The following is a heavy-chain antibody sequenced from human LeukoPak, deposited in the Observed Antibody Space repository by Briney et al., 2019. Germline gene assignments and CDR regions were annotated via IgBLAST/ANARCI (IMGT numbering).Heavy chain of an antibody. D-gene: IGHD3-3*01. J-gene: IGHJ4*02. CDR2: ISSSGGGT. Sequence: GGSLRLSCAASGFIFNSYAMGWVRQAPGKGLEWVSTISSSGGGTYYADSVKGRFTISRDDSKNTFYLQMNSLRAEDTAVYHCGKEGGLYDSGGYFDYWGQGALVTVSS. CDR1: GFIFNSYA. CDR3: GKEGGLYDSGGYFDY. V-gene: IGHV3-23*01.